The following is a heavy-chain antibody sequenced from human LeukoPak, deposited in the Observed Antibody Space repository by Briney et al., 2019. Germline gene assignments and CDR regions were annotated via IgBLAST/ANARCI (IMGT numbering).Heavy chain of an antibody. CDR1: GGSFSGYY. V-gene: IGHV4-34*01. J-gene: IGHJ6*03. Sequence: PSETLSLTCAVYGGSFSGYYWSWIRQPPGKGLEWNGEINHSGSTNYNPSLKSRVSISVDKSKNQISLKLSSVTAADTAVYYCARGPDSSGYYYTYYYYMDVWGKGTTVTVSS. CDR3: ARGPDSSGYYYTYYYYMDV. CDR2: INHSGST. D-gene: IGHD3-22*01.